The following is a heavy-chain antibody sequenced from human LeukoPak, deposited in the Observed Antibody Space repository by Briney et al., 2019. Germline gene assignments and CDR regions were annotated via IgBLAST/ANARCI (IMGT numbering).Heavy chain of an antibody. D-gene: IGHD3-9*01. Sequence: ASVTVSCKASGYTFTSYGISWVRQAPGQGLEWMGWISAYNGNTNYAQKLQGRVTMTTDTSTSTAYMELRSLRSDDTAVYYCARDSPQLNYDILTGYYNRTFDYWGQGTLVTVSS. CDR2: ISAYNGNT. CDR1: GYTFTSYG. V-gene: IGHV1-18*04. CDR3: ARDSPQLNYDILTGYYNRTFDY. J-gene: IGHJ4*02.